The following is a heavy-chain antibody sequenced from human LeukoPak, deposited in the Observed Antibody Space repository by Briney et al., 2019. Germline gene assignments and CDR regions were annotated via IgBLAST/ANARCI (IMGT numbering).Heavy chain of an antibody. J-gene: IGHJ5*02. D-gene: IGHD4-23*01. Sequence: PSETLSLTCTVSGGSISSYYWSWIRQPPGKGLEWIGYTYYSGSTNYNPSLKSRVTISVDTSKNQFSLKLSSVTAADTAVYYCARGADGGNSPWGQGTLVTVSS. CDR2: TYYSGST. V-gene: IGHV4-59*01. CDR3: ARGADGGNSP. CDR1: GGSISSYY.